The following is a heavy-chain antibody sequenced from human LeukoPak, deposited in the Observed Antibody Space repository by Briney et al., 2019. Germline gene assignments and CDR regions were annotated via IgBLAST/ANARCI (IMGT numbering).Heavy chain of an antibody. CDR3: AREAGSSWSFNPGWFDP. CDR1: GGSISRYY. D-gene: IGHD6-13*01. V-gene: IGHV4-4*07. Sequence: SETLSLTCTVPGGSISRYYWSWIRQPAGKGLEGIGRIYTSGSTNYNPSLKSRVTMSVDTSKNQFSLKLSSVTAADTAVYYCAREAGSSWSFNPGWFDPWGQGTLVTVSS. J-gene: IGHJ5*02. CDR2: IYTSGST.